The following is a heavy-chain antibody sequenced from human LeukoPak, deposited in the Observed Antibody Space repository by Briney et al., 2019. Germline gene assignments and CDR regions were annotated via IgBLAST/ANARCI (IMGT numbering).Heavy chain of an antibody. CDR2: IIPIFGTA. D-gene: IGHD5-24*01. Sequence: SVKVSCKASGGTFSSYAISWVRQAPGQGLEWMGGIIPIFGTANYAQKFQGRVTITTDESTSTAYMELSSLRSEDTAVYYCARDLEMATIWSKYFDYWGQGTLVTVSS. CDR1: GGTFSSYA. CDR3: ARDLEMATIWSKYFDY. V-gene: IGHV1-69*05. J-gene: IGHJ4*02.